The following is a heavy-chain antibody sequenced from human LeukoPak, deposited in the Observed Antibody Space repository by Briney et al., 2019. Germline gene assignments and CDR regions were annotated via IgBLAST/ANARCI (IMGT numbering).Heavy chain of an antibody. Sequence: GGSLRLSCAASGFTFDDYAMHWVRQAPGKGLEWVSGISWNSGSIGYADSVKGRFTVSRDNAKNSLYLQMNSLRAEDTALYYCAKDIRAAALDYFDYWGQGTLVTVSS. J-gene: IGHJ4*02. CDR1: GFTFDDYA. CDR2: ISWNSGSI. V-gene: IGHV3-9*01. CDR3: AKDIRAAALDYFDY. D-gene: IGHD6-13*01.